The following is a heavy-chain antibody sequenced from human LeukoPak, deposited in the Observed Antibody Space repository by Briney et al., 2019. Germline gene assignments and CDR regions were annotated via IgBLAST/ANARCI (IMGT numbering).Heavy chain of an antibody. Sequence: GGSLRLSCAASGFTFSIYAMTWVRQAPGKGLEWVSGISGIDTTTYYADSVKGRFTISRDNSKNTLYLQMNSLRAEDTAVYYSAREGGSYNFDSWGQGTVVTVSS. CDR1: GFTFSIYA. V-gene: IGHV3-23*01. J-gene: IGHJ4*02. D-gene: IGHD1-26*01. CDR3: AREGGSYNFDS. CDR2: ISGIDTTT.